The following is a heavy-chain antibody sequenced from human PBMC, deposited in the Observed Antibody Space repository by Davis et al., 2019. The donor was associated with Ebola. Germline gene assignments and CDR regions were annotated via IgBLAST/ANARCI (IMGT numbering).Heavy chain of an antibody. CDR3: ARVTDSVPPYYFDY. D-gene: IGHD5/OR15-5a*01. CDR2: IYHSGST. V-gene: IGHV4-4*02. Sequence: SETLSLTCAVSGGSIRSRNWWTWVRQPPGKGPEWIGEIYHSGSTNYNPSLESRVTISVDKSKNQFSLRLSSVTAADTAVYYCARVTDSVPPYYFDYWGQGTLVTVSS. J-gene: IGHJ4*02. CDR1: GGSIRSRNW.